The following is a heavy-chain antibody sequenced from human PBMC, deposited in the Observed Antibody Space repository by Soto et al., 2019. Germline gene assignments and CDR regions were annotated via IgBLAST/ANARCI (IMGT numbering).Heavy chain of an antibody. Sequence: QLQLQESGPGLVKPSETLSLTCTVSGGSISSSSYYWGWIRQPPGKGLEWIGSIYYSGSTYYNPSLKSRVTISVDTSKNQFSLKLSSVTAAETAVYYCARHVDYGDYWWFDPWGQGTLVTVSS. V-gene: IGHV4-39*01. D-gene: IGHD4-17*01. J-gene: IGHJ5*02. CDR2: IYYSGST. CDR1: GGSISSSSYY. CDR3: ARHVDYGDYWWFDP.